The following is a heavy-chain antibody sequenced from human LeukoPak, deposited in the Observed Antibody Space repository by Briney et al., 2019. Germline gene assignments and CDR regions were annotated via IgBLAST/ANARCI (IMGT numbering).Heavy chain of an antibody. CDR2: IRYDGSNK. D-gene: IGHD3-3*01. Sequence: GGSLRLSCAASGFTFNNAWMSWVRQAPGKGLEWVAFIRYDGSNKYYADSVKGRFTISRDNSKNTLYLQMNSLRAEDTAVHYCAKDGTSEWLFYYFDYWGQGTLVTVSS. J-gene: IGHJ4*02. CDR3: AKDGTSEWLFYYFDY. CDR1: GFTFNNAW. V-gene: IGHV3-30*02.